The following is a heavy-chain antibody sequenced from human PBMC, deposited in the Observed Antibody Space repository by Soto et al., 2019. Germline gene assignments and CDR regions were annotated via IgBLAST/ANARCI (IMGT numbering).Heavy chain of an antibody. Sequence: ASVKVSCKASGYTFTNYYMHWVRQAPGQGLEWMGIINPSSGTTNYAQNFQGRVTMTSDTSTSTVYMELSSLRSEDTAVYYCATYTSSAYYFDYWGQGALVTVS. CDR2: INPSSGTT. D-gene: IGHD2-2*02. V-gene: IGHV1-46*01. J-gene: IGHJ4*02. CDR1: GYTFTNYY. CDR3: ATYTSSAYYFDY.